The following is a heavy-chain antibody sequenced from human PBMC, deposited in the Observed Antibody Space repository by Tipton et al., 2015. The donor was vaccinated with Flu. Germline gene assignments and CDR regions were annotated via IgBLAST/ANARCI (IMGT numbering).Heavy chain of an antibody. V-gene: IGHV3-53*01. Sequence: SLRLSCVASGFTVRNNYMTWVRQAPGKGLEWISVIYSGEDTHYADSVKGRFTISRDNSKNTVYLLMNSLRVEDTAVYYCARYTSSWDPPRDWGQGTLVTVSS. J-gene: IGHJ1*01. CDR1: GFTVRNNY. CDR3: ARYTSSWDPPRD. CDR2: IYSGEDT. D-gene: IGHD6-13*01.